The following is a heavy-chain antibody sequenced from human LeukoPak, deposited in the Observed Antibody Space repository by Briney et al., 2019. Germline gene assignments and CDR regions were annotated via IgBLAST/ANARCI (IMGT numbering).Heavy chain of an antibody. D-gene: IGHD2-2*01. V-gene: IGHV1-3*01. Sequence: ASVKVSCKASGYTFTSYYMHWVRQAPGQGLEWMGWINAGNGNIKYSQKLQGRVTITGDTSASTAYMELSSLRSEDTAVYYCARGYCSSTSCYMDVWGQGTTVT. J-gene: IGHJ6*02. CDR2: INAGNGNI. CDR3: ARGYCSSTSCYMDV. CDR1: GYTFTSYY.